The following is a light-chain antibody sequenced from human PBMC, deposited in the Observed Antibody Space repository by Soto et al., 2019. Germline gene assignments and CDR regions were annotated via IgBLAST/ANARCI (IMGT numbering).Light chain of an antibody. J-gene: IGKJ1*01. CDR2: WAS. V-gene: IGKV4-1*01. Sequence: DIVMTQSPDSLAVSLGERATINCKSSQSVLYSSNNENYLAWYQQKPGQPPNLLIYWASTRESGVPDRFSGSGSGTDFNLTLSSLQAEDVAVYYCQQYYSTPPTFGQGTKAEIK. CDR1: QSVLYSSNNENY. CDR3: QQYYSTPPT.